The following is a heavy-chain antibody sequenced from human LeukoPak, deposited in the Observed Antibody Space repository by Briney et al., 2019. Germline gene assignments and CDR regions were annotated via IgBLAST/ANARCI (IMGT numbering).Heavy chain of an antibody. CDR3: ARLRVVTEAFDI. J-gene: IGHJ3*02. V-gene: IGHV4-38-2*01. Sequence: SETLSLTCAVSGFSISSYYYCGLLQPPRERVQGGSAISYHSGSTYYDPSVKGRVTISGDTSKNQFSLKLSTVSAADTAVYYCARLRVVTEAFDIWGQGTMVTVSS. CDR1: GFSISSYYY. CDR2: SYHSGST. D-gene: IGHD4-23*01.